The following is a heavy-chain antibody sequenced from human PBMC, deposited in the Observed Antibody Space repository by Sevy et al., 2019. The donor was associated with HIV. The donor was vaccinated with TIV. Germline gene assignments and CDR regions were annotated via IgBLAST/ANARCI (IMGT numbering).Heavy chain of an antibody. Sequence: GGCLRLSCAASGFTVSSNYMSWVRQAPGKGLEWVSVIYSGGSTYYADSVKGRFTISRDNSKNTLYLQMNSLRAEDTAVYYCARAVNYDILTGYYTSYYFDYWGQGTLVTVSS. D-gene: IGHD3-9*01. CDR3: ARAVNYDILTGYYTSYYFDY. CDR2: IYSGGST. CDR1: GFTVSSNY. V-gene: IGHV3-53*01. J-gene: IGHJ4*02.